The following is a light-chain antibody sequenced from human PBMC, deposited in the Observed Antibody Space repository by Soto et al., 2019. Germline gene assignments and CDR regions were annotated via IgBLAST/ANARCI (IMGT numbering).Light chain of an antibody. CDR1: SSNIGSNT. CDR2: RND. V-gene: IGLV1-44*01. CDR3: TAWDDSLSGVF. J-gene: IGLJ2*01. Sequence: QSVLTQPPSASGTPGQRVTISCSGSSSNIGSNTVNWYQQLPGTAPKLLIYRNDRRPSGVPDRFSGSKSGTSASLAISGLQSEDETDYYCTAWDDSLSGVFFGGGTKLTVL.